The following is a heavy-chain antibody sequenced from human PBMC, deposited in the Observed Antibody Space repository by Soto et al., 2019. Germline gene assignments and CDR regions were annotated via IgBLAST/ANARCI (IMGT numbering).Heavy chain of an antibody. V-gene: IGHV1-69*01. CDR1: GDTFSSYP. D-gene: IGHD3-3*01. CDR2: IIPLIGTT. J-gene: IGHJ4*02. Sequence: QVQLVQSGGEVKKPGSSVKVSCKASGDTFSSYPISWVRQVPGQGLEWMGVIIPLIGTTNYAHGYQGRVTITADESTSTVYMELRSLRSEDTAVYYCARDQVGYYDFWSGPFYFDYWGQGTLVTVSS. CDR3: ARDQVGYYDFWSGPFYFDY.